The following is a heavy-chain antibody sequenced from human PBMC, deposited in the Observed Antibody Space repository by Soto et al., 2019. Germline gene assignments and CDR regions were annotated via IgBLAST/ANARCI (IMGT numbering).Heavy chain of an antibody. CDR3: AKTGTDGSWFDP. D-gene: IGHD1-1*01. Sequence: SGAKRVNPTQTLTLTCPFSGGSLRNSGMRGSWIRQPPGKALEWLARIDWDDDKFYSTSLRTRLTISKDTSKNQVVLTMTNMDPVDTATYYCAKTGTDGSWFDPWGQGTLVT. CDR1: GGSLRNSGMR. J-gene: IGHJ5*02. V-gene: IGHV2-70*04. CDR2: IDWDDDK.